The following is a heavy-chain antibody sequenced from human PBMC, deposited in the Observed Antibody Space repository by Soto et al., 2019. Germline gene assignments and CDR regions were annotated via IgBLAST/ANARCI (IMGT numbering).Heavy chain of an antibody. J-gene: IGHJ6*02. CDR3: TRGDSWGYYGLDI. Sequence: QVQLVQSGTEVKKPGSSVKVSCKASGHTFNSYSINWVRQAPGQGLEWMGRIIPVLDITNLTHKFQGRVSLTADRSTYTTYVDLSSLRSEDTAVYYCTRGDSWGYYGLDIWGQGTTVTVSS. V-gene: IGHV1-69*02. CDR1: GHTFNSYS. CDR2: IIPVLDIT. D-gene: IGHD2-21*01.